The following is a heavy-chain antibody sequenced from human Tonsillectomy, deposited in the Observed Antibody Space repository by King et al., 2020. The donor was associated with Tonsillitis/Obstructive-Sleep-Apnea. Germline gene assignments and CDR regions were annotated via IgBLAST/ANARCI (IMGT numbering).Heavy chain of an antibody. CDR3: ARVIAWFDP. Sequence: VQLVESGGGLVQPGGSLRLSCAASGFTFSDYSMNWVRQAPGKGLEWVSYISSSGIIYYADSVKGRFTISRDNAKNSLFLQMNSLRDAGTAVYFCARVIAWFDPWGQGTLVTVSS. V-gene: IGHV3-48*02. CDR2: ISSSGII. J-gene: IGHJ5*02. CDR1: GFTFSDYS. D-gene: IGHD6-13*01.